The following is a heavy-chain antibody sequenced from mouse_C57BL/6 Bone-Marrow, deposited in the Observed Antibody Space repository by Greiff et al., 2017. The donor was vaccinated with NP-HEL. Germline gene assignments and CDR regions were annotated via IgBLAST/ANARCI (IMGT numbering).Heavy chain of an antibody. Sequence: EVHLVESGGGLVKPGGSLKLSCAASGFTFSSYAMSWVRQTPEKRLEWVATISDGGSYTYYPDNVKGRFTISRDNAKNNLYLQMSHLKSEDTAMYYCARDNGAWFAYWGQGTLVTVSA. V-gene: IGHV5-4*01. CDR2: ISDGGSYT. J-gene: IGHJ3*01. CDR3: ARDNGAWFAY. CDR1: GFTFSSYA.